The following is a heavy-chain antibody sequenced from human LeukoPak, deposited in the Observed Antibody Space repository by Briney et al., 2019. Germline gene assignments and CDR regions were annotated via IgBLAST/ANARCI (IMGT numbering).Heavy chain of an antibody. J-gene: IGHJ4*02. D-gene: IGHD6-19*01. CDR1: GFTFSSYE. CDR2: ISASSTAM. CDR3: ALDFTGWNYFGS. V-gene: IGHV3-48*03. Sequence: PGGSLRLSCAASGFTFSSYEMNWVRQAPGKGLEWVSFISASSTAMYYADSVKGRFTISRDNAKNLMYLQMNNLRAEDTAVYYCALDFTGWNYFGSWGQGTLVTVSS.